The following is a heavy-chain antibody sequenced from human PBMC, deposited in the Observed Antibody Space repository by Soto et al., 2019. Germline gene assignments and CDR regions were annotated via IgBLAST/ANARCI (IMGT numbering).Heavy chain of an antibody. CDR2: INASGGST. J-gene: IGHJ4*02. D-gene: IGHD6-13*01. V-gene: IGHV1-46*01. Sequence: ASVKVSCKASGYTFTSYAMHWVRQAPGQRLEWMGRINASGGSTSYAQKFQGRVTMTRDTSTSTVYMELSSLRSEDTAVYYCAVQQLVEYWGQGTLVTVSS. CDR1: GYTFTSYA. CDR3: AVQQLVEY.